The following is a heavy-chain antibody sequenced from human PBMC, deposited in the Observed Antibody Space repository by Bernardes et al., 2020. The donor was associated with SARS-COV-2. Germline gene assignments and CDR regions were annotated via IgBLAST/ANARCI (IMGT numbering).Heavy chain of an antibody. Sequence: GPTLGKRTQTRTLTCTFAGFARSTRGMRVSWIRQPPGKALEWLARIDWDDDKFYSTSLKTRLTISKDTSKNQVVLTMTNMDPVDTATYYCARSYYCGGDCYQPWDYWGQGTLVTVSS. J-gene: IGHJ4*02. CDR1: GFARSTRGMR. CDR2: IDWDDDK. D-gene: IGHD2-21*02. CDR3: ARSYYCGGDCYQPWDY. V-gene: IGHV2-70*04.